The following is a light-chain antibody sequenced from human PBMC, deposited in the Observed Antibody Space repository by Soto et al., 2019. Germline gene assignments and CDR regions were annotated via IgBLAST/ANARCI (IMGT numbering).Light chain of an antibody. CDR2: AAS. V-gene: IGKV1-39*01. J-gene: IGKJ4*01. Sequence: DIQMTQSPSSLSASVGDRVTITCRASQSISSYLNWYQQKPGKAPKLLIYAASSLQSGVPSRFSGSGSGTEFTLTISSLQSEDFAVYYCQQYNRWPLTFGGGTKV. CDR1: QSISSY. CDR3: QQYNRWPLT.